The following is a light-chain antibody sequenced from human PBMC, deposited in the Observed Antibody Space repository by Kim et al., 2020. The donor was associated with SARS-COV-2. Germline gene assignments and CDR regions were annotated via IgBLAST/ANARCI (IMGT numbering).Light chain of an antibody. CDR2: YDS. Sequence: SYELTQPPSVSVAPGKTARITCRGNNIGSKSVHWYQQKPGQAPVLVIYYDSDRPSGIPERFSSSNSGNTATLTISRAEAGDEADYYCQVWDIDVVFGGGTQLTVL. V-gene: IGLV3-21*04. J-gene: IGLJ2*01. CDR3: QVWDIDVV. CDR1: NIGSKS.